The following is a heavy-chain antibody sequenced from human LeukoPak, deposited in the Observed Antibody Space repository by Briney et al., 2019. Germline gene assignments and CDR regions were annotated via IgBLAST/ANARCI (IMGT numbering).Heavy chain of an antibody. CDR2: IIPILGIA. D-gene: IGHD4-17*01. CDR3: ARDFSGAGDYVPYYYYGMDV. CDR1: GGTFSSYA. J-gene: IGHJ6*02. V-gene: IGHV1-69*04. Sequence: SVKVSCKASGGTFSSYAISWVRQAPGQGLEWMGRIIPILGIANYAQKFQGRVTITADKSTSTAYMELSSLRSEDTAVYYCARDFSGAGDYVPYYYYGMDVWGQGTTVTVSS.